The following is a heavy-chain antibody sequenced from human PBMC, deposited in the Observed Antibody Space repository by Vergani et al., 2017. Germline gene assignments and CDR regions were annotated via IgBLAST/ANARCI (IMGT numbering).Heavy chain of an antibody. D-gene: IGHD3-3*01. CDR2: ISGSGGST. CDR1: GFTFSSYA. Sequence: EVQLLESGGGLVQPGGSLRLSCAASGFTFSSYAMSWVRPAPGKGLEWVSAISGSGGSTYYADSVKGRFTISRDKAKNTLYLQMNSLIAEDTAVYYCAKESVAYDFWSGKPRHFDYWGQGTLVTVSS. CDR3: AKESVAYDFWSGKPRHFDY. J-gene: IGHJ4*02. V-gene: IGHV3-23*01.